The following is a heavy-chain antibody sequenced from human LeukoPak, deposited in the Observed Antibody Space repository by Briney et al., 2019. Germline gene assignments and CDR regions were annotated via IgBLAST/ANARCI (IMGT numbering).Heavy chain of an antibody. CDR1: GGSISSGDYY. D-gene: IGHD3-16*02. J-gene: IGHJ4*02. CDR3: ARSYYDYVWGSYRYVSPHFDY. V-gene: IGHV4-30-4*08. Sequence: SETLSLTCTVSGGSISSGDYYWSWIRQPPGKGVEWIGYINYSGSTYYNPSLKSRVTISVDTSKNQFSLKLSSVTAADTAVYYCARSYYDYVWGSYRYVSPHFDYWGQGTLVTVSS. CDR2: INYSGST.